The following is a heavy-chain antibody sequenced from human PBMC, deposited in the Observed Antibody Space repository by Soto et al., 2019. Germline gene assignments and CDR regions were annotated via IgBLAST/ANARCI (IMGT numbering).Heavy chain of an antibody. Sequence: QVQLVQSGAEVKKPGASVKVSCKASGYTFNSYDINWVRQATGQGLEWMGWMNTNSGNTGYAQKFQGRVTMTRNTSISTAYMELSSLRSEDTAVYYCARGLDSSGYYFHYYYGMDVWGQGTTVTVSS. V-gene: IGHV1-8*01. CDR2: MNTNSGNT. CDR3: ARGLDSSGYYFHYYYGMDV. J-gene: IGHJ6*02. D-gene: IGHD3-22*01. CDR1: GYTFNSYD.